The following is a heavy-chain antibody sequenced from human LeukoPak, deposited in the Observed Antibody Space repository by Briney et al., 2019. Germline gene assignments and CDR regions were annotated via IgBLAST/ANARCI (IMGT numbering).Heavy chain of an antibody. CDR3: ARVPAAAGPSYYFDY. Sequence: GGSLRLSCAASGFTFSSYAMSWVRQAPGKGLEWVPSISSSSSYIYYADSVKGRFTISRDNAKNSLYLQMNSLRAEDTAVYYCARVPAAAGPSYYFDYWGQGTLVTVSS. CDR2: ISSSSSYI. CDR1: GFTFSSYA. D-gene: IGHD6-13*01. V-gene: IGHV3-21*01. J-gene: IGHJ4*02.